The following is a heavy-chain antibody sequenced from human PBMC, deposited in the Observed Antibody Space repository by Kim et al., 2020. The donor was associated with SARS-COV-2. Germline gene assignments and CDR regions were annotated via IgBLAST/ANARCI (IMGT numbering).Heavy chain of an antibody. J-gene: IGHJ4*02. CDR3: ARGGAVSGGIYDY. CDR1: GGSISSGGYS. V-gene: IGHV4-30-2*01. CDR2: IYYSGST. Sequence: SETLSLTCAVSGGSISSGGYSWSWIRQPPGKGLEWIGYIYYSGSTYYNPSLKSRVTISVDRSKNQFSLKLSSVTAADMAVYYCARGGAVSGGIYDYWGQGTLVTVSS. D-gene: IGHD5-12*01.